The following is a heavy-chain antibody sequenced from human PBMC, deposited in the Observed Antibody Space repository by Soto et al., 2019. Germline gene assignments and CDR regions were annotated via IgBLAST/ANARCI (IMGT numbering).Heavy chain of an antibody. Sequence: EVQLVESGGGFVKPGGSLRVSCAASGFAFSNAWMSWVRQAPGKGLEWVGRIKSETDGETKDYVAPVKGRFTISKDDSKNALDLQMNSLKIEDTAVYYCTTDLNGGFDYWGRGTLVTGSS. CDR3: TTDLNGGFDY. CDR2: IKSETDGETK. CDR1: GFAFSNAW. V-gene: IGHV3-15*01. J-gene: IGHJ4*02. D-gene: IGHD2-15*01.